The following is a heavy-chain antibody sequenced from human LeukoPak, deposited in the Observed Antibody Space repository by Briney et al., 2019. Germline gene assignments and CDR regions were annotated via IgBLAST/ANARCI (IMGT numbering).Heavy chain of an antibody. CDR3: AGYDFWSGYYNY. CDR1: GYTFTGYY. CDR2: INPNSGGT. Sequence: ASVKVSCRASGYTFTGYYMHWARQAPGQGLEWMGWINPNSGGTNYAQKFQGRVTMTRDTSISTAYMELSRLRSDDTAVYYCAGYDFWSGYYNYWGQGTLVIVSS. J-gene: IGHJ4*02. D-gene: IGHD3-3*01. V-gene: IGHV1-2*02.